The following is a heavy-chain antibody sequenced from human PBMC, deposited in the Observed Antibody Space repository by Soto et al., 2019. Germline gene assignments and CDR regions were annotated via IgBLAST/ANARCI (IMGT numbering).Heavy chain of an antibody. J-gene: IGHJ2*01. D-gene: IGHD1-26*01. CDR2: ISGSGGST. CDR3: AKDRRYSESYRSRRNWYFDL. Sequence: EVQLLESGGGLVQPGGSLRLSCAASGFTFSSYAMSWVRQAPGKGLEWVSAISGSGGSTYYADSVKGRFTISRDNSKNTMYLQMNSLRAEDTAVYYWAKDRRYSESYRSRRNWYFDLWGRGTLVTVSS. CDR1: GFTFSSYA. V-gene: IGHV3-23*01.